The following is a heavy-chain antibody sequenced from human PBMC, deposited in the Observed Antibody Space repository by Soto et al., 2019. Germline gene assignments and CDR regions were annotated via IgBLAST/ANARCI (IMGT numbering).Heavy chain of an antibody. Sequence: SVKVSCKASGGTFSSYAISWVRQAPGQGLEWMGGIIPIFGTANYAQKFQGRATITADKSTSTAYMELSSLRSEDTAVYYCARDHVEMATWGDYYYGMDVWGQGTTVTVSS. CDR3: ARDHVEMATWGDYYYGMDV. CDR2: IIPIFGTA. V-gene: IGHV1-69*06. D-gene: IGHD5-12*01. CDR1: GGTFSSYA. J-gene: IGHJ6*02.